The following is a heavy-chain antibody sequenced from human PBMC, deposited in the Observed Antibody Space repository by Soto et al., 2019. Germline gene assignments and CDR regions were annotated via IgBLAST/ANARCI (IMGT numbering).Heavy chain of an antibody. J-gene: IGHJ4*02. V-gene: IGHV3-7*03. Sequence: PGGSLRLSCRASGYTFSNYYIIWVRQAPGKGLEWVPNIRQDGGEKYYVYYVKVRFTISIDNTHNSMYLQMNSLRAEDTAVYYCARAPDYGPHLNXWGQGILVTVSX. D-gene: IGHD4-17*01. CDR3: ARAPDYGPHLNX. CDR2: IRQDGGEK. CDR1: GYTFSNYY.